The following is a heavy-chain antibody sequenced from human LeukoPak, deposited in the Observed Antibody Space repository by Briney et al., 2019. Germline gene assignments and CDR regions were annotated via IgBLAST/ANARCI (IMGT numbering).Heavy chain of an antibody. CDR2: IKSKTDGGTT. CDR3: STGAGRGWSLGY. Sequence: GGSLRLSCAASGFTFSNAWMSWVRQAPGKGLEWVGRIKSKTDGGTTDFAAPVKGRFTISRDDSKNTLYLQMNSLKSEDTAVYYCSTGAGRGWSLGYWGQGTLVTVSS. J-gene: IGHJ4*02. V-gene: IGHV3-15*01. D-gene: IGHD6-19*01. CDR1: GFTFSNAW.